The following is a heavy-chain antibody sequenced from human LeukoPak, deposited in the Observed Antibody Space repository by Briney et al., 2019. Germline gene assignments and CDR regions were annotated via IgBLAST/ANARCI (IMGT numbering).Heavy chain of an antibody. CDR3: ARAYYDSSGYCDFDY. V-gene: IGHV1-18*01. D-gene: IGHD3-22*01. J-gene: IGHJ4*02. Sequence: ASVKVSCKASGYTFTSYGISWVRQAPGQGLELMGWISAYNGNTNYAQKPQGRVTMTTDTSTSTAYMELRSLRSDDTAVYYCARAYYDSSGYCDFDYWGQGTLVTVSS. CDR2: ISAYNGNT. CDR1: GYTFTSYG.